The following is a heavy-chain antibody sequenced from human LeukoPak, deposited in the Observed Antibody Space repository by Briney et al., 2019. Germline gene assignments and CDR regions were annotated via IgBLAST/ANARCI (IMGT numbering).Heavy chain of an antibody. V-gene: IGHV4-34*01. CDR3: ARGPLGWLVKSNWFDP. CDR1: GGSFSGYY. D-gene: IGHD6-19*01. Sequence: SETLSLTYAVYGGSFSGYYWSWIRQPPGKGLEWIGEINHSGSTNYNPSLKSRVTISVDTSKNQFSLKLSSVTAADTAVYYCARGPLGWLVKSNWFDPWGQGTLVTVSS. J-gene: IGHJ5*02. CDR2: INHSGST.